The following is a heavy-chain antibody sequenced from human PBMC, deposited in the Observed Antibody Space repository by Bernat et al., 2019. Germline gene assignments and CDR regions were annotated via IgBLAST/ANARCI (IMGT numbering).Heavy chain of an antibody. V-gene: IGHV4-59*12. J-gene: IGHJ4*02. CDR2: IYYSGST. CDR1: GFTFGNYW. Sequence: VQLVESGGGLVQPGGSLRLSCAASGFTFGNYWMSWLRQTPGKGLEWIGYIYYSGSTNYNPSLKSRVTISVDTSKNQFSLKLSSVTAADTAVYYCAREPPGDWGQGTLVTVSS. CDR3: AREPPGD.